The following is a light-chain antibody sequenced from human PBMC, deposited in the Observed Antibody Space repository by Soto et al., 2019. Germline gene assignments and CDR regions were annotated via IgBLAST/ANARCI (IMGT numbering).Light chain of an antibody. J-gene: IGKJ1*01. Sequence: EIVMTPSPATLSVSEGERVTLSCRASQSLTRNLAWYQQKLGQAPRVLIYGASTRATGIPARFSGSGSGTEFILTISSLQSEDFAVYYCHEYNTWPWTFGQGTKVDIK. CDR1: QSLTRN. V-gene: IGKV3-15*01. CDR3: HEYNTWPWT. CDR2: GAS.